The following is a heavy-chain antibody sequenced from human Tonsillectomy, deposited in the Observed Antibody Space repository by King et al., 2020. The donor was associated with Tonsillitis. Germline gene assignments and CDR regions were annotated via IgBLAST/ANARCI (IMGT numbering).Heavy chain of an antibody. D-gene: IGHD2-15*01. J-gene: IGHJ4*02. CDR1: GFTFHSYS. Sequence: EVQLVESGGGLVKPGGSLRLSCVASGFTFHSYSMDWVRLAPGKGLEWVASISSGGPYVYYADSVKGRFTISRDDAKKSLYLQMNSLRAEDTAIYFCARGGCTGGSCYPGYFDHWGQGLLVTVSS. CDR3: ARGGCTGGSCYPGYFDH. V-gene: IGHV3-21*01. CDR2: ISSGGPYV.